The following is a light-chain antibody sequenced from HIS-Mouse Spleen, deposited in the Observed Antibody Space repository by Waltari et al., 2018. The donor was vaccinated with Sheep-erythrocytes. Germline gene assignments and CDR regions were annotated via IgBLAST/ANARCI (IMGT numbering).Light chain of an antibody. CDR3: CSYAGSSYV. V-gene: IGLV2-11*01. CDR2: DVS. J-gene: IGLJ1*01. Sequence: QSALTQPRSVSGSPGQSVTISCTGTSSDVGGYNYVSWYQQHPGKAPKLMIYDVSKRPSRFPARFSGSKSGNSASLTISGLQAEDEADYYCCSYAGSSYVFGTGTKVTVL. CDR1: SSDVGGYNY.